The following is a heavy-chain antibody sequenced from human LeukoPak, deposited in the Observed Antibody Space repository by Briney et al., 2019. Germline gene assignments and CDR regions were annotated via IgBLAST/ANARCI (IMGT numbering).Heavy chain of an antibody. Sequence: ASVKVSCKASRYTFTSYYMHWVRQAPGQGLEWMGIINPSGGSTSYAQKFQGRVTMTRDMSTSTVYMELSSLRSEDTAVYYCAREGGIALRAFDIWGQGTMVTVSS. CDR2: INPSGGST. V-gene: IGHV1-46*01. J-gene: IGHJ3*02. CDR3: AREGGIALRAFDI. D-gene: IGHD4-17*01. CDR1: RYTFTSYY.